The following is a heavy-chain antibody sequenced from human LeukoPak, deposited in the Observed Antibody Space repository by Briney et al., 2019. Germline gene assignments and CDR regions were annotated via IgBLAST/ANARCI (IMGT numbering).Heavy chain of an antibody. D-gene: IGHD3-22*01. CDR1: GGSISSGGYY. CDR2: IYYSGST. Sequence: PSETLSLTCTVSGGSISSGGYYWSWIRQHPGKGLEWIGYIYYSGSTYYNPSLKSRVTISVDTSKNQFSLKLSSVTAADTAVYYCARVTYYYDSSGYSPYYLDYWGQGTLVTVSS. CDR3: ARVTYYYDSSGYSPYYLDY. J-gene: IGHJ4*02. V-gene: IGHV4-31*03.